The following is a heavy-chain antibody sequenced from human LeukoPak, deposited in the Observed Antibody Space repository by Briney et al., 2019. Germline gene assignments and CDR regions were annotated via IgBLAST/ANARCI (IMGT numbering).Heavy chain of an antibody. D-gene: IGHD2-15*01. V-gene: IGHV4-39*01. CDR2: IYYSGST. J-gene: IGHJ3*02. Sequence: SETLSLTCTVSGGSISSSSYYWGWIRQPPGKGPAWIGSIYYSGSTYYNPSLKSRVTISVDTSKNQFSLKLSSVTAADTAVYYCARIVVVVAATHAFDIWGQGTMVTVSS. CDR3: ARIVVVVAATHAFDI. CDR1: GGSISSSSYY.